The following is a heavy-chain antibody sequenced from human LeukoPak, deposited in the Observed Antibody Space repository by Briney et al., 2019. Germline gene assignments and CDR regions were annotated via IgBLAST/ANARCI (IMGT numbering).Heavy chain of an antibody. CDR2: INHSGST. CDR1: GGSFSGYY. Sequence: SETLSLTCAVYGGSFSGYYWSWIRQPPGKGLEWIGEINHSGSTNYNPSLKSRVTISVDTSKNQFSLKLSSVTAADTAVYYCARAAYYYDSSGYYFPKPFDYWGQGALVTVSS. D-gene: IGHD3-22*01. J-gene: IGHJ4*02. CDR3: ARAAYYYDSSGYYFPKPFDY. V-gene: IGHV4-34*01.